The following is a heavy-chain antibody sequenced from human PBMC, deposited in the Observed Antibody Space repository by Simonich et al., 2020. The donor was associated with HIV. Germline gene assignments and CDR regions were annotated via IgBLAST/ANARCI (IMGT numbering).Heavy chain of an antibody. V-gene: IGHV4-39*01. D-gene: IGHD1-26*01. CDR1: GGSITSSSYS. CDR3: ARSSWENYFYMDV. J-gene: IGHJ6*03. CDR2: IFYSGIT. Sequence: HLQLQESGPGLVKPSETLSLTCTVSGGSITSSSYSWGWIRQPPGKGLEWIGTIFYSGITYYNSSLKSRGTISVDTSKNQFSLKLISVTAADTAVYYCARSSWENYFYMDVWGIGTTVTVSS.